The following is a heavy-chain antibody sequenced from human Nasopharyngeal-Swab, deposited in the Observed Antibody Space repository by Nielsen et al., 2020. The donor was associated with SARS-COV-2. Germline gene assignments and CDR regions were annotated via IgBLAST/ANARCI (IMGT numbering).Heavy chain of an antibody. Sequence: GGSLRLSCAASGFTFSSYSVNWVRQAPGKGLEWVPSISSSSSYKYYADSVKGRFTISRDNSNNLLYLQMNNLRAEDTAVYYCARDSGIGAYFYYGMDVWGQGTTVTVPS. D-gene: IGHD3-10*01. CDR3: ARDSGIGAYFYYGMDV. CDR2: ISSSSSYK. J-gene: IGHJ6*02. CDR1: GFTFSSYS. V-gene: IGHV3-21*06.